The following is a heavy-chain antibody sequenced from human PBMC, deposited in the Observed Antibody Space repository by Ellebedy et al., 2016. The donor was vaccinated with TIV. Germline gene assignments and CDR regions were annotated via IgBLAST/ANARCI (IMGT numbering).Heavy chain of an antibody. CDR2: IYYNGGT. D-gene: IGHD3-16*02. J-gene: IGHJ3*02. V-gene: IGHV4-59*08. CDR1: GSSNHYY. CDR3: ARPRPYDYVWGSYRPDAFDI. Sequence: SETLSLTCTVSGSSNHYYWSWIRQPPGKGLEWIGYIYYNGGTNYNPSLRSRLTISVDTSKNQSSLKLSSVTAADTAVYYCARPRPYDYVWGSYRPDAFDIWGQGTMVTVSS.